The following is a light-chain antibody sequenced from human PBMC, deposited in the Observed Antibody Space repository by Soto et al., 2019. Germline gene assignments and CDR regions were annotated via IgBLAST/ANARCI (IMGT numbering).Light chain of an antibody. Sequence: ELVLTQSPATLSLSPGERATLSCRASQSVSSYLAWYQQKPGQAPRLLIYDASNRATGIPARFSGSGSATDFTLTISSLEPEDFAVYYCQQRSNWPPYTFGQGTKLEIK. CDR3: QQRSNWPPYT. J-gene: IGKJ2*01. CDR1: QSVSSY. V-gene: IGKV3-11*01. CDR2: DAS.